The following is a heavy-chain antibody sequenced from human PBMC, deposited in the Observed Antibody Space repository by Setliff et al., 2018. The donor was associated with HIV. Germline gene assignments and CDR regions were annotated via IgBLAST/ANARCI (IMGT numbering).Heavy chain of an antibody. J-gene: IGHJ6*03. Sequence: PGGSLRLSCAASGFNFISYTMNWVRQAPGKGLEWVASISSSSSYIKYADSLKGRFTISRDNARNSLYLQMNSLRAEDTAIYYCARGFLGDGYMDVWGKGTTVTV. V-gene: IGHV3-21*01. D-gene: IGHD3-16*01. CDR1: GFNFISYT. CDR3: ARGFLGDGYMDV. CDR2: ISSSSSYI.